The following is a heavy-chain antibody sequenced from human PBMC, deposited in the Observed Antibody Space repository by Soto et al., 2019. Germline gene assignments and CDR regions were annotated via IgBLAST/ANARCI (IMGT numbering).Heavy chain of an antibody. CDR3: ASMGYHYGSGSYPLDY. V-gene: IGHV4-59*08. D-gene: IGHD3-10*01. Sequence: SETLSLTCTVSGGSISSYYWTWIRQPPGKGLEWIGFMYNSGSTHYNPSIKSRVTIKLDTSKNQFSLKLRYMTAADTSLFFCASMGYHYGSGSYPLDYWGQGTLVTVSS. CDR2: MYNSGST. CDR1: GGSISSYY. J-gene: IGHJ4*02.